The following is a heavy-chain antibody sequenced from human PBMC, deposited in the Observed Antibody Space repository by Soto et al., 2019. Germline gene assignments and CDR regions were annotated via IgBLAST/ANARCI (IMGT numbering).Heavy chain of an antibody. CDR1: GYTFTRYG. CDR3: ARSGSYYPARNWFGP. J-gene: IGHJ5*02. CDR2: ISGFNDDT. Sequence: GASVKASCKASGYTFTRYGISWVRQAPGQGLEWMGWISGFNDDTNHAQKLQGRVTMTKDTSTSTAYMELRSLKSDDTAVYYCARSGSYYPARNWFGPWGQGTLVTVSS. D-gene: IGHD3-10*01. V-gene: IGHV1-18*01.